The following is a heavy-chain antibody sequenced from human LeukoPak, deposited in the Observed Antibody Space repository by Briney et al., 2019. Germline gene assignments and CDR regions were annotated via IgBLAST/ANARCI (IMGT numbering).Heavy chain of an antibody. J-gene: IGHJ5*02. CDR3: ARHYGP. V-gene: IGHV4-34*01. D-gene: IGHD3-16*01. CDR2: IDHSGST. CDR1: GFTFNNYW. Sequence: GSLRLSCAASGFTFNNYWMSWVRQAPGKGLEWIGEIDHSGSTSYNPSLKSRVTISVDTSKNQFSLKLNSVTAADTAVYYCARHYGPWGQGTLVTVSS.